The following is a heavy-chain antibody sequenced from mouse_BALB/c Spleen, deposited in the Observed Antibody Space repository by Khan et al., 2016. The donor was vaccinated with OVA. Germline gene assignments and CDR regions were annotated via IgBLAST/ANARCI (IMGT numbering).Heavy chain of an antibody. CDR2: IFPNNGAT. CDR1: GYTFTDYN. J-gene: IGHJ3*01. Sequence: VQLQQSGPELVKPGASVKISCKASGYTFTDYNMDWVKQSHGESLEWIGYIFPNNGATGYNQKFKTKATLTVDNYARTAYMDLRSLNSEDSAVYYGVRSGYGSFAYWGQGTLVTVSA. CDR3: VRSGYGSFAY. D-gene: IGHD1-2*01. V-gene: IGHV1S29*02.